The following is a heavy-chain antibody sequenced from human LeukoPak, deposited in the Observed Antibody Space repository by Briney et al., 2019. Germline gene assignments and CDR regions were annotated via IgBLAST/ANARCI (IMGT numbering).Heavy chain of an antibody. CDR2: VNPNSGGT. J-gene: IGHJ4*02. Sequence: ASVKVSCKASGFTFTGYYIHWVRQAPGQGLEWMGWVNPNSGGTNYAQMFQGRVTMTRDTSINTAYMELSGLRSDDTVVYYCARDSYGGNWSLGYWGQGTLVTVSS. D-gene: IGHD4-23*01. V-gene: IGHV1-2*02. CDR3: ARDSYGGNWSLGY. CDR1: GFTFTGYY.